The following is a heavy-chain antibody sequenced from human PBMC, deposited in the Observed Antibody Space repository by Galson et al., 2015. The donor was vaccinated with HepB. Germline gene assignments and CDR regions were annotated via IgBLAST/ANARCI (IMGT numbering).Heavy chain of an antibody. CDR3: AKVVGSF. D-gene: IGHD2-15*01. CDR2: ISYGGNNK. V-gene: IGHV3-30*18. Sequence: SLRLSCAASGFTFSSFGMHWVRQAPGKGLEWVALISYGGNNKYYADSVRGRFTIPRDNSKNTLYLQTNSLRAEDTAVYYCAKVVGSFWGQGTLVTVSS. J-gene: IGHJ4*02. CDR1: GFTFSSFG.